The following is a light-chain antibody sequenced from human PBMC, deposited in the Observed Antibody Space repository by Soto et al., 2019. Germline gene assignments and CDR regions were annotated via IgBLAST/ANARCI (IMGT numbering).Light chain of an antibody. CDR2: DAS. CDR1: QSISNW. CDR3: LQYSSHSWT. V-gene: IGKV1-5*01. J-gene: IGKJ1*01. Sequence: DIQMTQSPSTLPASVGDRVTITCRVSQSISNWLAWYQQKPGTAPKLLISDASNLESGVPSRFSGSGSGTEFTLTITSLQPDDVATYYCLQYSSHSWTFGQGTKVDIK.